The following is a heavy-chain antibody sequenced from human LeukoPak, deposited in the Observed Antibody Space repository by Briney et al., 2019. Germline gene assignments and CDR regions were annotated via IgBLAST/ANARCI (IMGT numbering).Heavy chain of an antibody. V-gene: IGHV4-34*01. CDR3: PRGQDGDVEQLVRPNFDF. Sequence: PSETLSLTCAVYGGSFSGYYWSWIRQPPGKGLEWIGEITHRGSTNYNPSLKSRVTISVDTSKNQFSLKMSSVTAADTAVYYCPRGQDGDVEQLVRPNFDFWGQGTLVSVSS. J-gene: IGHJ4*02. CDR1: GGSFSGYY. D-gene: IGHD6-6*01. CDR2: ITHRGST.